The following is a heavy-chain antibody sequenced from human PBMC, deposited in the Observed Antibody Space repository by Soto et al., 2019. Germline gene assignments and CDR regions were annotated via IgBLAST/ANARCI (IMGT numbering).Heavy chain of an antibody. V-gene: IGHV4-34*01. CDR2: INHSGST. D-gene: IGHD3-10*01. CDR3: ARVSSSYGSGSYPLDYYYYGMDV. J-gene: IGHJ6*02. CDR1: GGSFSGYY. Sequence: SETLSLTCAVYGGSFSGYYWSWIRQPPGKGLEWIGEINHSGSTNYNPSLKSRVTISVDTSKNQFSLKMSSVTAADTAVYYCARVSSSYGSGSYPLDYYYYGMDVWGQGTTVTVSS.